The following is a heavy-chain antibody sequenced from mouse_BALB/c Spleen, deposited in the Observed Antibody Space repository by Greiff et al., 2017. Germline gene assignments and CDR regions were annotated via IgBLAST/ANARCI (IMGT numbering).Heavy chain of an antibody. CDR3: ARDGSMGSYYFDY. D-gene: IGHD1-1*02. Sequence: VKVEESGPGLVAPSQSLSITCTVSGFSLTSYGVHWVRQPPGKGLEWLGVIWAGGSTNYNSALMSRLSISKDNSKSQVFLKMNSLQTDDTAMYYCARDGSMGSYYFDYWGQGTTLTVSS. CDR2: IWAGGST. V-gene: IGHV2-9*02. J-gene: IGHJ2*01. CDR1: GFSLTSYG.